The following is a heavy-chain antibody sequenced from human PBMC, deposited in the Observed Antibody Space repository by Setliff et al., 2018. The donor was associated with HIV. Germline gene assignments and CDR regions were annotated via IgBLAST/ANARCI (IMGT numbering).Heavy chain of an antibody. CDR2: IYTSGST. D-gene: IGHD4-17*01. J-gene: IGHJ5*02. V-gene: IGHV4-61*09. Sequence: PSETLSLTCTVSGGSINSGNDYWSWIRQPAGKGLEWIGHIYTSGSTNCSPSLKSRVTISVDTSKNQFSLHLSSMAAADTALYYCARHRSYGDYDPNWFDPWGQGTLVTVSS. CDR1: GGSINSGNDY. CDR3: ARHRSYGDYDPNWFDP.